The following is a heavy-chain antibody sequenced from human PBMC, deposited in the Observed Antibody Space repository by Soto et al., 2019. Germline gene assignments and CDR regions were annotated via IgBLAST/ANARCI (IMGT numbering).Heavy chain of an antibody. J-gene: IGHJ6*03. CDR2: ISAYNGNT. CDR3: ARWAGGDYVPYYYYYMDV. CDR1: GYTFTSNG. D-gene: IGHD4-17*01. V-gene: IGHV1-18*01. Sequence: ASVKVSSKASGYTFTSNGISWVQQAPGKGLEWMGWISAYNGNTNYAQKLQGRVTMTTDTSTSTAYMELRSLRSDDTAVYYCARWAGGDYVPYYYYYMDVWGKGTTVTVSS.